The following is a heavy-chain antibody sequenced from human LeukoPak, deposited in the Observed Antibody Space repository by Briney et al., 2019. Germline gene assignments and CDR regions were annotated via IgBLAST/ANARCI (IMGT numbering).Heavy chain of an antibody. CDR3: ARDGSGRVPEMSAPDY. Sequence: PGGSLRLSCAASGFTFSSYGMSWVRQAPGKGLEWVSAISATGGTTYYADSVKGRFTISRDNAKNSLYLQMNSLRAEDTAVYYCARDGSGRVPEMSAPDYWGQGTLVTVSS. J-gene: IGHJ4*02. D-gene: IGHD3-10*01. CDR2: ISATGGTT. V-gene: IGHV3-23*01. CDR1: GFTFSSYG.